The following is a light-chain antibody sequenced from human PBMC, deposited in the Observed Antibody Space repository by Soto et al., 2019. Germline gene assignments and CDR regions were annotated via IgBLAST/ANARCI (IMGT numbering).Light chain of an antibody. V-gene: IGLV2-14*03. CDR1: SSDVGGCNY. CDR3: SSYTSSSTRV. J-gene: IGLJ1*01. Sequence: QSALTQPASVSGSPGQSITISCTGTSSDVGGCNYVFWYQQHPGKAPKLMIYDIRNRPSGVSNRFSGSKSGNTASLTISGLQAEDEADYYCSSYTSSSTRVFGTGTKLTVL. CDR2: DIR.